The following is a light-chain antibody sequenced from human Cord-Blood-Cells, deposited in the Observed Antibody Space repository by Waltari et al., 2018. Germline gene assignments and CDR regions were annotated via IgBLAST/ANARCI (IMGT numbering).Light chain of an antibody. Sequence: QSALTQPRSVSGSPGQSVTISCTGSSSDVGGYIYVSWYQQHPGKDPKLMIYDVSQRPSGVPDRFSGSKSGNTASLTISGLQAENEADYYCCSDAGSYTLVFGGGTKLAVL. CDR3: CSDAGSYTLV. V-gene: IGLV2-11*01. CDR2: DVS. CDR1: SSDVGGYIY. J-gene: IGLJ3*02.